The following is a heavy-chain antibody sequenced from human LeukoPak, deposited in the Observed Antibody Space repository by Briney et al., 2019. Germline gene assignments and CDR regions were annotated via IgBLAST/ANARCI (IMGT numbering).Heavy chain of an antibody. D-gene: IGHD3-10*01. CDR2: IKQDGSEK. J-gene: IGHJ4*02. V-gene: IGHV3-7*03. CDR1: GFTFSSSA. CDR3: AGMVRGKIDY. Sequence: GGSLRLSCAASGFTFSSSAMSWVRQAPGKGLEWVANIKQDGSEKYYVDSVKGRFTISRDNAKNSLYLQMNSLRAEDTAVYYCAGMVRGKIDYWGQGTLVTVSS.